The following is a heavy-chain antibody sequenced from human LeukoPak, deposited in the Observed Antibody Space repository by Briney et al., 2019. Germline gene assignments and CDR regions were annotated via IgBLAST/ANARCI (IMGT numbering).Heavy chain of an antibody. CDR2: ISYSGTT. V-gene: IGHV4-39*07. D-gene: IGHD3-3*01. CDR3: ARPGNAYYDFWSGYQSEPNFDY. CDR1: GGSISSSSCY. Sequence: SETLSLTCTVSGGSISSSSCYWGWIRQPPGKGLEWIGIISYSGTTYYNPSLKSRVTISVDTSKNQFSLKLSSVTAADTAVYYCARPGNAYYDFWSGYQSEPNFDYWGQGTLVTVSS. J-gene: IGHJ4*02.